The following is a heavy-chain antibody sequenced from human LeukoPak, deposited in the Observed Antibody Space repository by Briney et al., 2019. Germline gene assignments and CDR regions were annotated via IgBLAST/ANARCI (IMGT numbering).Heavy chain of an antibody. CDR3: ARAKGSIAAAATGY. CDR1: VYTFTGYY. V-gene: IGHV1-2*02. CDR2: INPNSGGT. J-gene: IGHJ4*02. D-gene: IGHD6-13*01. Sequence: GASVKVSCKASVYTFTGYYMHWVRQAPGQGLEWMGWINPNSGGTNYAQKFQGRVTMTRDTSISTAYMEGSRLRSDDTAVYYCARAKGSIAAAATGYWGQGTLVTVSS.